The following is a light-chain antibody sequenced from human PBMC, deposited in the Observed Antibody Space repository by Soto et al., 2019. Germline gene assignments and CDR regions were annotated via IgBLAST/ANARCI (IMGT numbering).Light chain of an antibody. CDR2: DVS. J-gene: IGLJ1*01. Sequence: QSVLTQPASVSGSPGQSITISFTGTSSDVGYYNYVSWYQLHPGKAPKLMIYDVSNRPSGISNRFSGSKSGNAASLTISGLQAEDEADYYCSSYTSSSTRVFGTGTKVTVL. CDR1: SSDVGYYNY. V-gene: IGLV2-14*03. CDR3: SSYTSSSTRV.